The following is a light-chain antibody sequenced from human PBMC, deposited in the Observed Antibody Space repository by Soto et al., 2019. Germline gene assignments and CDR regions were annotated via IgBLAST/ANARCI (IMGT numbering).Light chain of an antibody. CDR1: QRVSSY. V-gene: IGKV3-11*01. J-gene: IGKJ4*01. Sequence: EIVLTQSPATLSLSPGERATLSCRASQRVSSYLAWYQQKPGQAPRLHIFDASNRTTGIPARFSGSGSGTDFTLTISSLEPEDFAVYYCPQGGKWPPALTFGGGTKVEMK. CDR2: DAS. CDR3: PQGGKWPPALT.